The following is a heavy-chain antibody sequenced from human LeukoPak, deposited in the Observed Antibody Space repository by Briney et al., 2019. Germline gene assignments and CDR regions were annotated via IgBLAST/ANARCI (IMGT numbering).Heavy chain of an antibody. CDR1: GYTFTSYG. Sequence: ASVKVSCKASGYTFTSYGISWVRQAPGQGLEWMGWISAYNGNTNYAQKLQGRVTMTTDTSTSTAYMELRSLRADDTAVYYGATYSSGFPGRGYFDYWGQGTLVTVSS. J-gene: IGHJ4*02. CDR3: ATYSSGFPGRGYFDY. V-gene: IGHV1-18*01. D-gene: IGHD6-19*01. CDR2: ISAYNGNT.